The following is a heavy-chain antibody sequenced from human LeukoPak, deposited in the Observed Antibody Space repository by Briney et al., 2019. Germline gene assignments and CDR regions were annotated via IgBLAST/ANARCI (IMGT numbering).Heavy chain of an antibody. CDR1: GYSISTGYY. CDR3: ARQEIGLRSFDP. CDR2: FYHGGST. D-gene: IGHD3/OR15-3a*01. V-gene: IGHV4-38-2*02. Sequence: KPSETLSLTCTVSGYSISTGYYWDWIRQPPGKGLEWIGTFYHGGSTYYNPSLKSRVTISVDTSKNQFSLNLTSVTAADTAVYYCARQEIGLRSFDPWGQGTLVTVSS. J-gene: IGHJ5*02.